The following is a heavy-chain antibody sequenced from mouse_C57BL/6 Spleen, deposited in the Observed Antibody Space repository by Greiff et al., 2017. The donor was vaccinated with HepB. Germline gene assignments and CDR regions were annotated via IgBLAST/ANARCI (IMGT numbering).Heavy chain of an antibody. CDR2: IYPRSGNT. Sequence: VKLQESGAELARPGASVKLSCKASGYTFTSYGISWVKQRTGQGLEWIGEIYPRSGNTYYNEKFKGKATLTADKSSSTAYMELRSLTSEDSAVYFCAREEPYGSSPDWFAYWGQGTLVTVSA. D-gene: IGHD1-1*01. J-gene: IGHJ3*01. V-gene: IGHV1-81*01. CDR3: AREEPYGSSPDWFAY. CDR1: GYTFTSYG.